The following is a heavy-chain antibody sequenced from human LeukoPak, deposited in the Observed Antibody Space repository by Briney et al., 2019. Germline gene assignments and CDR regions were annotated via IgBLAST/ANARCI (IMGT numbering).Heavy chain of an antibody. CDR2: IYYSGST. CDR3: ARGDYYYYMDV. V-gene: IGHV4-59*11. Sequence: PSETLSLTCTVSGGSISRHYWSWIRQPPGKGLEWIGYIYYSGSTNYNPSLKSRVTISVDTSKNQFSLKLSSVTAADTAVYYWARGDYYYYMDVWGKGTTVTVSS. J-gene: IGHJ6*03. CDR1: GGSISRHY.